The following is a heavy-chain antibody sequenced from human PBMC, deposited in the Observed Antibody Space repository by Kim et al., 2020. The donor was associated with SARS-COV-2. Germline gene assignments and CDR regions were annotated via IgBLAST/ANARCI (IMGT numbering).Heavy chain of an antibody. J-gene: IGHJ4*02. CDR1: GFTFSSYS. CDR3: ARGAYYYDSSGPYYFDY. CDR2: ISSSSSYI. V-gene: IGHV3-21*01. Sequence: GGSLRLSCAASGFTFSSYSMNWVRQAPGKGLEWVSSISSSSSYIYYADSVKGRFTISRDSAKNSLYLQMNSLRAEDTAVYYCARGAYYYDSSGPYYFDYWGQGTLVTVSS. D-gene: IGHD3-22*01.